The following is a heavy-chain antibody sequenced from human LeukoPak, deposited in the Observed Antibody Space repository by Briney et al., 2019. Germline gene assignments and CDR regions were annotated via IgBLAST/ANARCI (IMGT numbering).Heavy chain of an antibody. CDR3: ARGPLSRPFDY. D-gene: IGHD2-15*01. Sequence: GGSLRLSCTASGFTFSSSWMSWVRQAPGKGLEWVANIKQDGSDKYYVDSVKGRFTISRDNAKNSLYLQMNSLRAEDTAVYYCARGPLSRPFDYWGQGTLVTVSS. J-gene: IGHJ4*02. V-gene: IGHV3-7*05. CDR2: IKQDGSDK. CDR1: GFTFSSSW.